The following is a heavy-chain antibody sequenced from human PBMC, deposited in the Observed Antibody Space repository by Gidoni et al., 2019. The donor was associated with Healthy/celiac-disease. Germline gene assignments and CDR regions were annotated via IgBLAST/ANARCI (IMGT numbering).Heavy chain of an antibody. D-gene: IGHD3-10*01. CDR1: GGSFSGYY. CDR3: ASWSGGSGSYSLN. V-gene: IGHV4-34*01. Sequence: QVQLQQWRAGLLKPSETLSLTCAVYGGSFSGYYWSWIRQPPGKGLEWIGEINHSGSTNYNPSLKSRVTISVDTSKNQFSLKLSSVTAADTAVYYCASWSGGSGSYSLNWGQGTLVTVSS. CDR2: INHSGST. J-gene: IGHJ4*02.